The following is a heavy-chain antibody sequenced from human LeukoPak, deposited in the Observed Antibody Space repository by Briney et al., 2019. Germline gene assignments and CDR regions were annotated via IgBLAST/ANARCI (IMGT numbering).Heavy chain of an antibody. CDR2: IKQDGSEK. D-gene: IGHD6-13*01. CDR3: ARDGEYSTLGAFDI. Sequence: PGGSLRLSCAASGFTFSSYWMSWVRQAPGKGLEWVANIKQDGSEKYYVDSVKGRFTNSRDNAKNSLYLQMNSLRAEDTAVYYCARDGEYSTLGAFDIWGQGTMVTVSS. J-gene: IGHJ3*02. CDR1: GFTFSSYW. V-gene: IGHV3-7*01.